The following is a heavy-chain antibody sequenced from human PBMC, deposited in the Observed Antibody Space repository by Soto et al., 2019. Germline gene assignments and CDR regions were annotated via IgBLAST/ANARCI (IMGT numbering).Heavy chain of an antibody. CDR1: GCSISSGGYY. CDR2: IYYSGST. D-gene: IGHD1-7*01. Sequence: SETLSLTCTVSGCSISSGGYYWSWIRQHPGKGLEWIGYIYYSGSTYYNPSLKSRVTISVDTSKNQLSLKLSSVTAADTAVYYCARRYGTTIDYWGQGTLVTVS. CDR3: ARRYGTTIDY. J-gene: IGHJ4*02. V-gene: IGHV4-31*03.